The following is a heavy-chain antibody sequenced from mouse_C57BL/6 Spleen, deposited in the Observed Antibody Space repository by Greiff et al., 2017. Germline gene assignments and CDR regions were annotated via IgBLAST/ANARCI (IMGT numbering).Heavy chain of an antibody. J-gene: IGHJ2*01. Sequence: VQLQQSGAELVRPGASVTLSCKASGYTFTGYEMHWVKQTPVHGLEWIGAIDPETGGTAYNQKFKGKAILTADKSSSTAYMELRGLTSEDSAVYYCTRRDYWGQGTTLTVSS. V-gene: IGHV1-15*01. CDR1: GYTFTGYE. CDR3: TRRDY. CDR2: IDPETGGT.